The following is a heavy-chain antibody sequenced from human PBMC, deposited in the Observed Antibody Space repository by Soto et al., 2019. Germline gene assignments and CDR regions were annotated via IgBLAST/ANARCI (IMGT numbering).Heavy chain of an antibody. D-gene: IGHD6-6*01. CDR1: GGSFSGYY. Sequence: PSETLSLTCAVYGGSFSGYYWSWIRQPPGKGLEWIGEINHSGSTNYNPSLKSRVTISVDTSKNQFSLKLSSVTAADTAVYYCARVTAAPYYYYYGMDVWGQGTTVTVS. CDR2: INHSGST. V-gene: IGHV4-34*01. J-gene: IGHJ6*02. CDR3: ARVTAAPYYYYYGMDV.